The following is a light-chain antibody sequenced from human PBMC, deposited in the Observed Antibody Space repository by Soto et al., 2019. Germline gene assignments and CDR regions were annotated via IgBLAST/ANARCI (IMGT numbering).Light chain of an antibody. CDR3: QQYDSSSPRT. CDR1: QSVSSAY. Sequence: EIVLTQSPGTLSLSPGERATLSCRASQSVSSAYLAWYQHKPGQPPTPLIYAASRRVTGIPDRFSGGGSGTHFPLTIRRLVSEDFPVYYCQQYDSSSPRTFGGGTKVEIK. V-gene: IGKV3-20*01. CDR2: AAS. J-gene: IGKJ4*02.